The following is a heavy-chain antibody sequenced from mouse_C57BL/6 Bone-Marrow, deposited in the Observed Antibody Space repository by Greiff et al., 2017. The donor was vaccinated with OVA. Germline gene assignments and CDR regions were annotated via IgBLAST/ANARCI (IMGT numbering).Heavy chain of an antibody. J-gene: IGHJ1*03. CDR2: INYDGSST. CDR3: ASEGDYDYDRDWYFDV. CDR1: GFTFSDYY. D-gene: IGHD2-4*01. V-gene: IGHV5-16*01. Sequence: EVKLVESEGGLVQPGSSMKLSCTASGFTFSDYYMAWVRQVPEKGLEWVANINYDGSSTYYLDSLKSRFIISRDNAKNILYLQMSSLKSEDTATXYCASEGDYDYDRDWYFDVWGTGTTVTVSS.